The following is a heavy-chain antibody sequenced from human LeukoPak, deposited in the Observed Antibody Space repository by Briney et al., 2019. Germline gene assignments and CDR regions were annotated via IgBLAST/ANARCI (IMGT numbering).Heavy chain of an antibody. V-gene: IGHV3-33*08. CDR3: ARDVTQITMIEY. D-gene: IGHD3-22*01. CDR1: GFTFSTSA. Sequence: PGGSLRLSCAASGFTFSTSAMHWVRQAPGKGLEWVAVIWYDGSNKYYADSVKGRFTISRDNSKNTLYLQMNSLRAEDTAVYYCARDVTQITMIEYWGQGTLVTVSS. J-gene: IGHJ4*02. CDR2: IWYDGSNK.